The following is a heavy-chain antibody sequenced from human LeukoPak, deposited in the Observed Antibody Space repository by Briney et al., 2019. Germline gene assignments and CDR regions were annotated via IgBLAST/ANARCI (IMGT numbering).Heavy chain of an antibody. V-gene: IGHV3-74*01. CDR1: GFTFSDTW. D-gene: IGHD6-19*01. Sequence: GGSLRLSCAASGFTFSDTWMHWVRQAPGEGLVWVSRIRSDGSDTRYAESVKGRFTISRDNAKNSLYLQMNSLRSEDTAVYYCARAVAAAYWGQGTLVTVSS. CDR2: IRSDGSDT. J-gene: IGHJ4*02. CDR3: ARAVAAAY.